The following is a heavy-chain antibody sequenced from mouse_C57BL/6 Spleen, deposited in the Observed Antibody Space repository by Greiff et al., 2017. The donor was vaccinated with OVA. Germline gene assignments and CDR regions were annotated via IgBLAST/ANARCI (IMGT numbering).Heavy chain of an antibody. J-gene: IGHJ2*01. CDR1: GYTFTSYW. V-gene: IGHV1-52*01. D-gene: IGHD1-1*01. CDR3: ARGTTRLFDY. CDR2: IDPSDSET. Sequence: QVQLKQPGAELVRPGSSVKLSCKASGYTFTSYWMHWVKQRPIQGLEWIGNIDPSDSETHYNQKFKDKATLTVDKSSSTAYMQLSSLTSEDAAVYYCARGTTRLFDYWGQGTTLTVSS.